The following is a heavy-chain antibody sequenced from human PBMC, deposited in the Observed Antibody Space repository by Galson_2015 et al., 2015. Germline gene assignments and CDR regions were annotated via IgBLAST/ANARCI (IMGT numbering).Heavy chain of an antibody. CDR1: GFTFSNYG. V-gene: IGHV3-30*18. J-gene: IGHJ4*02. D-gene: IGHD2-15*01. CDR2: LSYDGSNK. CDR3: AKDLPRYCSGGSCDTFGY. Sequence: SLRLSCAASGFTFSNYGMHWVRQAPGKGLEWVAVLSYDGSNKYYADSVKGRFTISRDNSKNTLYLQMNSLRPEDTAVYYCAKDLPRYCSGGSCDTFGYWGQGTLVTVSS.